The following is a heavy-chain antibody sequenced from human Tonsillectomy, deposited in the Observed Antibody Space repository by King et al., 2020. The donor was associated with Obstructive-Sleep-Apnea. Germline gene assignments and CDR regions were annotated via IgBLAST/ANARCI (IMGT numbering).Heavy chain of an antibody. Sequence: QLQESGPGLVKPSQTLSLTCTVSGGSISSGGYYWSWIRQHPGKGLEWIGYIYYSGSTYYNPSLKSRVTISVDTSKNQFSLKLGSVTAADTAVYYCARERSYYDILTGYYLYYYGMDVWGQGTTVTVSS. CDR1: GGSISSGGYY. CDR3: ARERSYYDILTGYYLYYYGMDV. CDR2: IYYSGST. D-gene: IGHD3-9*01. J-gene: IGHJ6*02. V-gene: IGHV4-31*03.